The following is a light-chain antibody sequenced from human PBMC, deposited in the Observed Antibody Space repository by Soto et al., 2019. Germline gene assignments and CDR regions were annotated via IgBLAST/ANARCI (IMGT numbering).Light chain of an antibody. CDR2: GNT. J-gene: IGLJ1*01. V-gene: IGLV1-40*01. CDR3: QTYDSSLSGLYV. CDR1: SSNIGAGSD. Sequence: QSVLAQPPSISGAPGQRVTISCTCSSSNIGAGSDVHWYHQLPGTAPKLLIYGNTSRPSGVPDRFSGSKSGNSASLAIAGLQTEDEGDYYCQTYDSSLSGLYVFGTGTKVTVL.